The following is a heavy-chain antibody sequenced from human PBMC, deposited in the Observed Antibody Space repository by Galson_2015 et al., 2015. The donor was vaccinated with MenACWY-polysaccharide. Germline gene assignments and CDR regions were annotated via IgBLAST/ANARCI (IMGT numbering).Heavy chain of an antibody. CDR3: AKNTSQAAGSAPYYYGLDV. V-gene: IGHV3-23*01. CDR2: ISGSGFSI. J-gene: IGHJ6*02. D-gene: IGHD6-13*01. Sequence: SLRLSCAASGFTFSSYAMTWVRQAPGKGLEWVATISGSGFSIHHADSVKGRFTISRDNSKNTVFLLMNNLKAADTAVYYCAKNTSQAAGSAPYYYGLDVWGLGTTVTVSS. CDR1: GFTFSSYA.